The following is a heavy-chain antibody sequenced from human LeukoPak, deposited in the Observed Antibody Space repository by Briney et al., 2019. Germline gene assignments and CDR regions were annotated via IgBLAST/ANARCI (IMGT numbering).Heavy chain of an antibody. V-gene: IGHV1-46*01. J-gene: IGHJ4*02. CDR1: GYTFTSYY. D-gene: IGHD6-13*01. CDR3: ARDLGSSSWRGGRDY. Sequence: ASVKVSCKASGYTFTSYYMHWVRQAPGQGLEWMGIINPSGGSTTYAQKFQGRVTMTRDTSTSTVYMELSSLRSDDTAVYYCARDLGSSSWRGGRDYWGQGTLVTVSS. CDR2: INPSGGST.